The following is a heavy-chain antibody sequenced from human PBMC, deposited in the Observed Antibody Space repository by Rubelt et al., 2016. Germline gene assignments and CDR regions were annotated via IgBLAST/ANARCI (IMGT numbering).Heavy chain of an antibody. Sequence: GKGLEWVSSISSSSYIYYADSVKGRFTISRDNAKNSLYLQMNSLRDEDTAVYYCAAKVTAIRGGIYWGQGTLVTVSS. J-gene: IGHJ4*02. CDR2: ISSSSYI. CDR3: AAKVTAIRGGIY. D-gene: IGHD2-21*02. V-gene: IGHV3-69-1*01.